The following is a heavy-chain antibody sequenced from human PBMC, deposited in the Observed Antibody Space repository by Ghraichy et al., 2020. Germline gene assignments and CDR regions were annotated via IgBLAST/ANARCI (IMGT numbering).Heavy chain of an antibody. CDR3: ARGCSSTSCYIHAFDI. Sequence: SQTLSLTCTVSGGSISSGGYYWSWIRQHPGKGLEWIGYIYYSGSTYYNPSLKSRVTISVDTSKNQFSLKLSSVTAADTAVYYCARGCSSTSCYIHAFDIWGQGTMVTVSS. CDR1: GGSISSGGYY. V-gene: IGHV4-31*03. CDR2: IYYSGST. D-gene: IGHD2-2*02. J-gene: IGHJ3*02.